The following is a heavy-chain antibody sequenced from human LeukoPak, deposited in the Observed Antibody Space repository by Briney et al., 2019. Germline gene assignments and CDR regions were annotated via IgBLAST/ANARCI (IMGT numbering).Heavy chain of an antibody. J-gene: IGHJ3*01. D-gene: IGHD7-27*01. CDR3: ARGGPSVLTGGAFDL. V-gene: IGHV3-48*03. Sequence: PGRSLRLSCAASRFTFSNYAMHWVRQAPGKGLEWITYLSRSGLTIYYTESVKGRFTISRDSAKNSLYLQMNSLRPEDSATYYCARGGPSVLTGGAFDLWGQGTVVTVS. CDR1: RFTFSNYA. CDR2: LSRSGLTI.